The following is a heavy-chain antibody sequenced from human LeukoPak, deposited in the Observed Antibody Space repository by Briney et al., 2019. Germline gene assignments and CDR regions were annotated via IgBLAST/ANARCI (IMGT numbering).Heavy chain of an antibody. D-gene: IGHD6-6*01. V-gene: IGHV1-18*01. CDR1: DYTFISYG. Sequence: ASVKVSCKASDYTFISYGISWVRQAPGQGLEWMGWISAYNGNTHYAQKFQGRVTMTTDTYTSTTYMELRSLRSDDTAVYYCARDRGMYSSSSFDYWGQGTLVTVSS. CDR2: ISAYNGNT. CDR3: ARDRGMYSSSSFDY. J-gene: IGHJ4*02.